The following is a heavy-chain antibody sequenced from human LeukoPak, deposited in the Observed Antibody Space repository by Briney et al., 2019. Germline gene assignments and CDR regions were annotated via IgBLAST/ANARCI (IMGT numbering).Heavy chain of an antibody. CDR3: ARGYSYGPNDAFDI. J-gene: IGHJ3*02. Sequence: SETLSLTCSVSGGSINSGNYYWGWIRQPPGKGLEWIGSISYSGNTYYNPSLKSRVTISVDTSKNHFSLKLSSVTAADTAAYYCARGYSYGPNDAFDIWGQGTMVTISS. CDR2: ISYSGNT. D-gene: IGHD5-18*01. V-gene: IGHV4-39*07. CDR1: GGSINSGNYY.